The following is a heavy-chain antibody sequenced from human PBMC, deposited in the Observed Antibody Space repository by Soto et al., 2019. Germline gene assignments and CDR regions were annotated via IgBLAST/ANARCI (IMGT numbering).Heavy chain of an antibody. CDR3: ARGPYCSGGSCYSRWFDP. J-gene: IGHJ5*02. V-gene: IGHV4-59*01. CDR1: GGSISSYY. D-gene: IGHD2-15*01. Sequence: QVQLQESGPGLVKPSETLSLTCTVSGGSISSYYWSWIRQPPGKGLEWIGYIYYSGGTNYNPSLKSRVTISVDTSKNQFSLKLSSVTAADTAVYYCARGPYCSGGSCYSRWFDPWGQGTLVTVSS. CDR2: IYYSGGT.